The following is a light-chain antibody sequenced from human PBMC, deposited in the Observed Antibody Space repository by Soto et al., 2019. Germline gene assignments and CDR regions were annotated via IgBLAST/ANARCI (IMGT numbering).Light chain of an antibody. V-gene: IGKV3-15*01. Sequence: EIVMTQSPATLSVSPGERATLSCRASQSVSSNLARYQQKPGQAPRLLIYGASTRATGIPARFSGSGSGTEFTLTISSLQSEDFAVYYCQQYHNWPPWTFGQGTKVEIK. CDR1: QSVSSN. CDR2: GAS. CDR3: QQYHNWPPWT. J-gene: IGKJ1*01.